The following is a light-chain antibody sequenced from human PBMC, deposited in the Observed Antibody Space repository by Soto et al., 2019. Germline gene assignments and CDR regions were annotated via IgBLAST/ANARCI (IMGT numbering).Light chain of an antibody. J-gene: IGKJ2*02. V-gene: IGKV3-15*01. CDR3: QQYNNWPPRGT. CDR2: GAS. CDR1: QSVSSN. Sequence: EIVMTQSPATLSVSPGERATISCRASQSVSSNLAWYQQKPGQAPRLLIYGASTRATGIPARFSGSGSGTEFTLTISSLQSEDFAVYYCQQYNNWPPRGTFGQGTKLEIK.